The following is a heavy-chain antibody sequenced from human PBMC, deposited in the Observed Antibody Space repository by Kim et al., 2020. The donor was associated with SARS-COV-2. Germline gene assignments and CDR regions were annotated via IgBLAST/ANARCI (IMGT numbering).Heavy chain of an antibody. J-gene: IGHJ4*02. CDR1: GYTFSDYG. CDR2: ISAYNGDT. V-gene: IGHV1-18*01. Sequence: ASVKVSCKTSGYTFSDYGLTWVRQAPGQELEWMGWISAYNGDTNYAQKFQGRVTMTTDTSTSTAYMELRSLRSDDTAIYYCAGEGNLYCSGTNCSGDFDYWGQGTLVTVSS. CDR3: AGEGNLYCSGTNCSGDFDY. D-gene: IGHD2-15*01.